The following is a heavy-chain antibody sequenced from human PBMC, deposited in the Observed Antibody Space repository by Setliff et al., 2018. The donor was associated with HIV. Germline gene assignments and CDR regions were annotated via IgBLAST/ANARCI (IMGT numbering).Heavy chain of an antibody. CDR3: ARGSLRGVLALGMDV. J-gene: IGHJ6*02. D-gene: IGHD3-10*01. V-gene: IGHV3-48*04. CDR1: GFSFRNAW. Sequence: PGGSLRLSCAASGFSFRNAWMSWVRQAPGKGLEWVSYISSGSVNIFYADSVKGRFTISRDNAKNSLYLQMNSLRAEDTAIYYCARGSLRGVLALGMDVWGQGTTVTVSS. CDR2: ISSGSVNI.